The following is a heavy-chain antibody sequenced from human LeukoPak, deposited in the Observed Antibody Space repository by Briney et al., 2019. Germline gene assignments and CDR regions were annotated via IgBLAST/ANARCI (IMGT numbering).Heavy chain of an antibody. CDR1: GYTFTSYG. V-gene: IGHV1-18*01. J-gene: IGHJ4*02. D-gene: IGHD3-10*01. CDR2: ISAYNGNT. Sequence: ASVKVSCKASGYTFTSYGISWVRQAPGQGLEWMGWISAYNGNTNYAQKLQGRVTMTTDTSTSTAYMELRSLRSDDTAVYYCARVALRYGFGRVFDYWGQGTLVTVSS. CDR3: ARVALRYGFGRVFDY.